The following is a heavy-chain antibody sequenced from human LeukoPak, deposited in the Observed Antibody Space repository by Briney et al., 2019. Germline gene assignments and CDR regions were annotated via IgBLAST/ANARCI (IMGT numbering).Heavy chain of an antibody. D-gene: IGHD2-2*01. CDR2: INHSGST. Sequence: SETLSLTCAVYGGSFSGYYWSWIRQPPGKGLEGIGEINHSGSTNYNPSLKSRVTISVDTSKNQFSLKLSSVTAADTAVYYCARDPRYCSSTSCYGLSWFDPWGQGTLVTVSS. CDR3: ARDPRYCSSTSCYGLSWFDP. CDR1: GGSFSGYY. V-gene: IGHV4-34*01. J-gene: IGHJ5*02.